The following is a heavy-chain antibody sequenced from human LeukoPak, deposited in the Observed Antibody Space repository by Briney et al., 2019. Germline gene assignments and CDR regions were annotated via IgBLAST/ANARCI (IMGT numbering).Heavy chain of an antibody. Sequence: SETLSLTCSVSGGSIGSRYHYWGWIRQPPGKGLEWIGSIEYSGSTYYNPPLKSRVIMSVDTSKKQFSLKVTSVTAADTAVYYCARLAHSSGYLAFDYWGQGTMVTVSS. CDR2: IEYSGST. CDR1: GGSIGSRYHY. CDR3: ARLAHSSGYLAFDY. D-gene: IGHD6-19*01. J-gene: IGHJ4*02. V-gene: IGHV4-39*01.